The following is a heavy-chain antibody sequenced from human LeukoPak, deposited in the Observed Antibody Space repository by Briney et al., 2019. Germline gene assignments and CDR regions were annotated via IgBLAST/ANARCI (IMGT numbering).Heavy chain of an antibody. J-gene: IGHJ4*02. D-gene: IGHD3-22*01. V-gene: IGHV3-21*01. CDR3: ARMAGTDDYYDSSYPSDY. CDR1: GFTFSSYS. CDR2: ISSSSSYI. Sequence: GGSLRLSRAASGFTFSSYSMNWVRQAPGKGLEWASSISSSSSYIYYADSVKGRFTISRDNAKNSLYLQMNSLRAEDTAVYYCARMAGTDDYYDSSYPSDYWGQGTLVTVSS.